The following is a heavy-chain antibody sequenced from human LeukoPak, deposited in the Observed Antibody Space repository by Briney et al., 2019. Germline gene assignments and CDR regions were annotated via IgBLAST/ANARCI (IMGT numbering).Heavy chain of an antibody. CDR2: ISAYNGNT. D-gene: IGHD3-22*01. Sequence: ASVKVCCKASGYTFTSFGISWVRQAPGQGLGWMRWISAYNGNTNYAQKLQGRVTMTTDTSTSTAYMELRSLRSDDTAVYYCASALTPRDYYDSWDDAFDIWGQGTMVTVSS. J-gene: IGHJ3*02. CDR3: ASALTPRDYYDSWDDAFDI. CDR1: GYTFTSFG. V-gene: IGHV1-18*01.